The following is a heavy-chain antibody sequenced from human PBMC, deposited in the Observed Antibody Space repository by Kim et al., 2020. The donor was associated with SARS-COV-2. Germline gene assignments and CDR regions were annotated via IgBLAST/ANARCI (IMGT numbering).Heavy chain of an antibody. Sequence: GGSLRLSCAASGFTFSSYAMSWVRQAPGKGLEWVSAISVSGGMTYDADSGKGRFTISRDNSKNTLYLQMHSLRAEDTPVYYCAKDLTYYYDSPVLVWGQGTLVTVSS. J-gene: IGHJ4*02. CDR3: AKDLTYYYDSPVLV. D-gene: IGHD3-22*01. CDR2: ISVSGGMT. CDR1: GFTFSSYA. V-gene: IGHV3-23*01.